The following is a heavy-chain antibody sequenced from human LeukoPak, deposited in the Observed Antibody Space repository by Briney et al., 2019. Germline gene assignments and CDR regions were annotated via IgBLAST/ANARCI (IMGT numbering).Heavy chain of an antibody. Sequence: SETLSLTCTVSGGSISSSSYYWGWIRQPPGKGLEWIGSIYYSGSTYYNPSLKSRVTISVDTSKNQFSLKLSSVTAADTAVYYCARHGYCGGDCYGLPEYNWFDPWGQGTLVTVSS. CDR3: ARHGYCGGDCYGLPEYNWFDP. CDR2: IYYSGST. J-gene: IGHJ5*02. CDR1: GGSISSSSYY. V-gene: IGHV4-39*01. D-gene: IGHD2-21*02.